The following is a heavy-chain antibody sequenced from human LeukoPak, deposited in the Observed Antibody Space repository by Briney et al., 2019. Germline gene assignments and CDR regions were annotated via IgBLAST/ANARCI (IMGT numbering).Heavy chain of an antibody. V-gene: IGHV3-23*01. J-gene: IGHJ4*02. CDR1: GFRFSNYG. CDR3: GKDHIPLELPCDF. CDR2: ITDSGSIT. D-gene: IGHD1-7*01. Sequence: WGSLRLSCAGSGFRFSNYGMTRVSQAPGKGLEWVSAITDSGSITYYADSVKGRFTISRDNSKNTLYLQMSSLRAEDTAVYYCGKDHIPLELPCDFWGQGTLVTVSS.